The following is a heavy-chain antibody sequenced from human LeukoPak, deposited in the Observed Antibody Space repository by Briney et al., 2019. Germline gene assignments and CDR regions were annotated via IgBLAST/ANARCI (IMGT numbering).Heavy chain of an antibody. V-gene: IGHV4-39*07. Sequence: SETLSLTCTVSGGSISSSSYYWGWIRQPPGKGLEWIGSIYYSGSTYYNPSLKSRVTISVDTSKNQPSLKLSSVTAADTAVYYCARDVVAAAGSWDYWGQGTLVTVSS. CDR3: ARDVVAAAGSWDY. CDR2: IYYSGST. CDR1: GGSISSSSYY. D-gene: IGHD6-13*01. J-gene: IGHJ4*02.